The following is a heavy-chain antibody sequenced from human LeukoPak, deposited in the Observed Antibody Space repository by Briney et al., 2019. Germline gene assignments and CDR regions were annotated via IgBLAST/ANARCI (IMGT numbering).Heavy chain of an antibody. CDR3: ARAMRSGYDY. Sequence: PGRSLGLSCAASGFIFRSYGMHWVRQAPGKGLEWVAVMWYDGSNKDYADSVKGRFTISRDNAENSLYLQMNSLRDEDTAVYYCARAMRSGYDYWGQGTLVTVSS. CDR1: GFIFRSYG. J-gene: IGHJ4*02. CDR2: MWYDGSNK. D-gene: IGHD5-12*01. V-gene: IGHV3-33*01.